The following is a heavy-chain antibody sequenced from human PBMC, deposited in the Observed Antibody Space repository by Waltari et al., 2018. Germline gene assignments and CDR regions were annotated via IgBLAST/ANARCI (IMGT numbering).Heavy chain of an antibody. J-gene: IGHJ3*01. D-gene: IGHD3-22*01. CDR3: AKDRGFYDASGYYDAFDL. CDR2: CSGSGAGT. V-gene: IGHV3-23*01. Sequence: EVQLLESGGGLAQPGGSLRLSCEAPGFTFGNYAMGWVRQATGRGQEEVGRCSGSGAGTYYSDAVIGRLTIARDNAKNTVCLYMSSLRAEDTAIYFGAKDRGFYDASGYYDAFDLWGQGTMVTVSS. CDR1: GFTFGNYA.